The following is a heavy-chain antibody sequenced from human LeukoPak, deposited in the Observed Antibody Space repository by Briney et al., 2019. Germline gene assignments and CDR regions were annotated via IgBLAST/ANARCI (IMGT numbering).Heavy chain of an antibody. CDR3: ARVVGATLDY. CDR1: GGSISSSSYY. J-gene: IGHJ4*02. Sequence: SETLSLTCTVSGGSISSSSYYWGWIRQPPGKGLEWIGSIYYSGSIYYNPSLKSRVTISVDTSKNQFSLKLSSVTAADTAVYYCARVVGATLDYWGQGTLVTVSS. V-gene: IGHV4-39*07. CDR2: IYYSGSI. D-gene: IGHD1-26*01.